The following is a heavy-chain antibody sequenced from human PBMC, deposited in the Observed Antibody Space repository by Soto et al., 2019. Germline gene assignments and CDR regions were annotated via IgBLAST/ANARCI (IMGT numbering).Heavy chain of an antibody. J-gene: IGHJ5*02. CDR1: GGSISSGGYY. V-gene: IGHV4-31*03. D-gene: IGHD3-22*01. Sequence: SETLSLTCTVSGGSISSGGYYWIWNRQHPGKGLEWIGYIYYSGSTYYNPSLKSRVTISVDTSKNQFSLKLSSVTAADTAVYYCARSWLLKLGFDTWGQGTLVTVSS. CDR3: ARSWLLKLGFDT. CDR2: IYYSGST.